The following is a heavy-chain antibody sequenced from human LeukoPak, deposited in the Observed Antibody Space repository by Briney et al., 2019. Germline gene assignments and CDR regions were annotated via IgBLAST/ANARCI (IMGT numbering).Heavy chain of an antibody. CDR1: GGSFSGYY. CDR3: ARGRSNGWFY. Sequence: SETLSLTCTVYGGSFSGYYWSWIRQPPGKGLEWIGEINHSGSTNYNPSLKCRVTISVDTSKNQFSLKLSSVTAADTAVYYCARGRSNGWFYWGQGTLVTVSS. V-gene: IGHV4-34*01. D-gene: IGHD2-8*01. CDR2: INHSGST. J-gene: IGHJ4*02.